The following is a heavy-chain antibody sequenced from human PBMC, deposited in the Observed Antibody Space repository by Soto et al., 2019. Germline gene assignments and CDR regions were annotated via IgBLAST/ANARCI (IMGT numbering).Heavy chain of an antibody. Sequence: EVQLVESGGGLVQPGGSLRLSCAASGFTFSSYWMHWVRQAPGKGLVWVSRINSDGSSTSYADSVKGRFTISRDNAQKTLYLQMNSLGAEETAVYYCARGTVATDFDYWGQGTLVTVSS. CDR1: GFTFSSYW. V-gene: IGHV3-74*01. CDR2: INSDGSST. J-gene: IGHJ4*02. CDR3: ARGTVATDFDY. D-gene: IGHD5-12*01.